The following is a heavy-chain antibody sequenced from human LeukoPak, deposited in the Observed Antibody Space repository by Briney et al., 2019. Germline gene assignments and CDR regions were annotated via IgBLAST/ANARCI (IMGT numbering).Heavy chain of an antibody. Sequence: GGSLGLSCAASGFPFSSYAMSWVRQLPGKGLEWVSSISSSSSYIYYADSVKGRFTISRDNAKNSLYLQMNSLRAEDTAVYCCARDRGGWFDPWGQGTLVTVSS. D-gene: IGHD5-12*01. CDR3: ARDRGGWFDP. CDR2: ISSSSSYI. V-gene: IGHV3-21*01. J-gene: IGHJ5*02. CDR1: GFPFSSYA.